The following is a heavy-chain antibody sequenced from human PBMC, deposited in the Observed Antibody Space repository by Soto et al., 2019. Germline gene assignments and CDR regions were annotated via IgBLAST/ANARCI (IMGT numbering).Heavy chain of an antibody. Sequence: ESGGGVVQPGRSPRLSCAASGFTFSSYGMHWVRQAPGKGLEWVAVIWYDGSNKYYADSVKGRFTISRDNSKNTLYLQMNSLRAEDTAVYYCARDEIAAAGIDYWGQGTLVTVSS. D-gene: IGHD6-13*01. CDR2: IWYDGSNK. V-gene: IGHV3-33*01. CDR3: ARDEIAAAGIDY. CDR1: GFTFSSYG. J-gene: IGHJ4*02.